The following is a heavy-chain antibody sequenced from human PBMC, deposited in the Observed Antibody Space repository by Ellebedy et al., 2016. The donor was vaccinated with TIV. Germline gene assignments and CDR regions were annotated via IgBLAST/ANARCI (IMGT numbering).Heavy chain of an antibody. CDR3: AVLAISWYFDL. CDR2: ISSSSSTI. V-gene: IGHV3-48*02. J-gene: IGHJ2*01. CDR1: GFTVDSNY. Sequence: GESLKISCAASGFTVDSNYMSWVRQAPGKGLEWVSFISSSSSTIYYADSVKGRFTISRDNAKNSLYLQMNSLRDEDTAVYYCAVLAISWYFDLWGRGTLVTVSS.